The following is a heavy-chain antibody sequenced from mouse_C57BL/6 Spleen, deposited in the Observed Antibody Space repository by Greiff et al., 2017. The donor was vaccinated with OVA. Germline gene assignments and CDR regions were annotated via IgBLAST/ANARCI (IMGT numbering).Heavy chain of an antibody. CDR3: ARYDYDLDY. Sequence: ELQLQQSGPELVKPGASVKISCKASGYTFTDYYMNWVKQSHGKSLEWIGDINPNNGGTSYNQKFKGKATLTVDKSSSTAYMELRSLTSEDSAVYYCARYDYDLDYWGQGTTLTVSS. CDR1: GYTFTDYY. CDR2: INPNNGGT. V-gene: IGHV1-26*01. J-gene: IGHJ2*01. D-gene: IGHD2-4*01.